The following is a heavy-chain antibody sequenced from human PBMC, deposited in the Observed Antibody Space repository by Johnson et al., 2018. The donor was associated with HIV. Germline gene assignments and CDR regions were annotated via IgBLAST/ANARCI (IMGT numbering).Heavy chain of an antibody. V-gene: IGHV3-NL1*01. J-gene: IGHJ3*02. D-gene: IGHD5-18*01. CDR1: GLTFSSYG. Sequence: QEQLVESGGGVVQPGRSLRLSCAASGLTFSSYGMNWVRQAPGKGLEWVSVIYSGGSTYYADSVKGRFTISRDNSKNTLYLQMNSLKTEDTAVYYCTTYTAMVTMYVEIKGGAFDIWGQGTMVTVSS. CDR3: TTYTAMVTMYVEIKGGAFDI. CDR2: IYSGGST.